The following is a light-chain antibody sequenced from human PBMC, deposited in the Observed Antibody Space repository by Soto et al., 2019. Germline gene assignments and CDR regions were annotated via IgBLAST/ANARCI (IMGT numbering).Light chain of an antibody. V-gene: IGLV2-14*01. CDR2: EVS. Sequence: QSALTQPASVSGSPGQSITVSCTGTSSDIGGHKNVSWYQQHPGKVPKLIIYEVSNRPSGVSNRFSGSKSGNTASLTVSGLQAEDEADYYCSSYAGSDFLVFGGGTQLTVL. CDR3: SSYAGSDFLV. CDR1: SSDIGGHKN. J-gene: IGLJ7*01.